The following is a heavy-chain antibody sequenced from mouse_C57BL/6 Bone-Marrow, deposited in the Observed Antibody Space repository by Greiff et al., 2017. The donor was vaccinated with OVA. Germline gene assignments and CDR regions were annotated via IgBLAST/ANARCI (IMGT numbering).Heavy chain of an antibody. CDR3: ARDEGYSYDGRGFDY. J-gene: IGHJ2*01. Sequence: EVQVVESGGGLVKPGGSLKLSCAASGFTFSSYAMSWVRQTPEKRLEWVATISDGGSYTYYPDNVKGRFHISRDNAKNNLYLQMSHLKSEDTAMYYCARDEGYSYDGRGFDYWGQGTTLTVSS. V-gene: IGHV5-4*01. D-gene: IGHD1-1*02. CDR1: GFTFSSYA. CDR2: ISDGGSYT.